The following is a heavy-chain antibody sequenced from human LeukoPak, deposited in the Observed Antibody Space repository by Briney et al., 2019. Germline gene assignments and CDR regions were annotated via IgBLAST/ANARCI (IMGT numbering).Heavy chain of an antibody. CDR3: ARGVHLASRQAVHFDY. CDR1: GGSISSYY. V-gene: IGHV4-4*07. J-gene: IGHJ4*02. Sequence: PSETLSLTCTVSGGSISSYYWSWIRQPAGKGLEWIGRIYTSGSTNYNPSLKSRVTMSVDTSKNQFSLKLSSVTAADTAVYYCARGVHLASRQAVHFDYWGQGTLVTVSS. CDR2: IYTSGST. D-gene: IGHD2-15*01.